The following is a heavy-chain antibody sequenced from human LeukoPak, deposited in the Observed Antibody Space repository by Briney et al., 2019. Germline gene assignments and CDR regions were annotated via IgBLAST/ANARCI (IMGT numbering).Heavy chain of an antibody. V-gene: IGHV4-59*08. J-gene: IGHJ3*02. Sequence: SETLSLTCTVSGGSISSYYWSWLRQPPGKGLEWIGYIYYSGSTNYNPSLKSRVTISVDTSKNQYSLKLSSVTAADTAVYYCATAPLDAFDIWGQGTMVTVSS. CDR2: IYYSGST. CDR3: ATAPLDAFDI. CDR1: GGSISSYY.